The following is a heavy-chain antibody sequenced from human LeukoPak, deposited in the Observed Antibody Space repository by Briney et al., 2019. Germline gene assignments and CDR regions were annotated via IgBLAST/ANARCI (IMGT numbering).Heavy chain of an antibody. D-gene: IGHD2-2*01. V-gene: IGHV4-30-2*06. CDR3: ARAVGCSSTSCYFDY. CDR2: IWPSGST. CDR1: GGSISSGPYF. Sequence: SQTLSLTCSVSGGSISSGPYFWSWIRQSPGQGLEWIGYIWPSGSTYYNPSLKSRVTISVDRSKNQFSLKLSSVTAADTAVYYCARAVGCSSTSCYFDYWGQGTLVTVSS. J-gene: IGHJ4*02.